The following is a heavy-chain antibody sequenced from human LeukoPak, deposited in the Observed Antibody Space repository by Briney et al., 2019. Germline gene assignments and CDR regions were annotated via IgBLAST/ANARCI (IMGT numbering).Heavy chain of an antibody. D-gene: IGHD2-2*01. J-gene: IGHJ4*02. CDR3: ARGPVPFDY. Sequence: PSETLSLTCTVSGGSISSYYWSWIRQPPGKGLEWIGYIYYSGSTNYNPSLKSRVTISVDTSKNQFSLKLSSVTAADTAVYYCARGPVPFDYWGQGTLVTVSS. V-gene: IGHV4-59*01. CDR1: GGSISSYY. CDR2: IYYSGST.